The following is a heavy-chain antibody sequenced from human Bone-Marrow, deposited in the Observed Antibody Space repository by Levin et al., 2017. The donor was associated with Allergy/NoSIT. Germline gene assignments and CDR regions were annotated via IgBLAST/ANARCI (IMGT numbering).Heavy chain of an antibody. Sequence: KTSETLSLTCTVSGGSISGYYWTWIRQAAGKRVEWIGRIFSSGTTNYNPSLWGRVTMSLDTSQNQFSLKVTSVTASDTAVYYCAREEQRLSRDSGSFDYWGQGTLVTVSS. CDR2: IFSSGTT. J-gene: IGHJ4*02. CDR3: AREEQRLSRDSGSFDY. CDR1: GGSISGYY. V-gene: IGHV4-4*07. D-gene: IGHD6-25*01.